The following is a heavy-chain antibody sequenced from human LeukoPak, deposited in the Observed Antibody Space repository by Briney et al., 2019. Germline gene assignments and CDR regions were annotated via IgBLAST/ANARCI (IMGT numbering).Heavy chain of an antibody. Sequence: PGGSLRLSCAASGFTFSSYAMSWVRQAPGKGLEWVSAISGSGGSTYYADSVKGRFTFSRDNSKNTLYLQMNSLRAEDTAVYYCAKVGSSGWFRSHYFDYWGQGTLVTVSS. D-gene: IGHD6-19*01. CDR3: AKVGSSGWFRSHYFDY. V-gene: IGHV3-23*01. J-gene: IGHJ4*02. CDR1: GFTFSSYA. CDR2: ISGSGGST.